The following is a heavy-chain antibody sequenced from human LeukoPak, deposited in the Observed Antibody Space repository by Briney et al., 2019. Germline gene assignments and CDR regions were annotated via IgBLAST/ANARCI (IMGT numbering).Heavy chain of an antibody. CDR1: GYTFTSYY. V-gene: IGHV1-46*01. D-gene: IGHD3-22*01. J-gene: IGHJ5*02. CDR2: INPSGGST. CDR3: ARDEGYYYDSSGYYYWFDP. Sequence: GASVKVSCKASGYTFTSYYMHWVRQAPGQGLEWMGIINPSGGSTSYAQKFQGRVTMTRDTSTSTVYMELSSLRSEDTAVYYCARDEGYYYDSSGYYYWFDPWGQGTLVTVSS.